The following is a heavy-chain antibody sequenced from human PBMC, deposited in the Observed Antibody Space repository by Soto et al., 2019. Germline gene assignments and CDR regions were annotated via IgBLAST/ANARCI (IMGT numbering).Heavy chain of an antibody. CDR1: GGTFSSYT. CDR3: ARSPAAAASVPFVY. D-gene: IGHD6-13*01. V-gene: IGHV1-69*02. Sequence: ASVKVSCKASGGTFSSYTISWVRQAPGQGLEWMGRIIPILGIANYAQKFQGRVTITADKSTSTAYMELSSLRSEDTAVYYCARSPAAAASVPFVYWGQGTLVTVSS. CDR2: IIPILGIA. J-gene: IGHJ4*02.